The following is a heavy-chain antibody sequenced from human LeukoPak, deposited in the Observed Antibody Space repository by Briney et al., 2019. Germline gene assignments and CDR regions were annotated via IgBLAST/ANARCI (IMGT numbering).Heavy chain of an antibody. Sequence: ASVKVSCKASGYTSTGYYMHWVRQAPGQGLEWMGWINPNSGGTNYAQKFQGRVTMTRDTSISTAYMELSRLRSDDTAVYYCARDVFHYDILTGERNYFAYWGQGTLVTVSS. CDR2: INPNSGGT. CDR1: GYTSTGYY. V-gene: IGHV1-2*02. J-gene: IGHJ4*02. D-gene: IGHD3-9*01. CDR3: ARDVFHYDILTGERNYFAY.